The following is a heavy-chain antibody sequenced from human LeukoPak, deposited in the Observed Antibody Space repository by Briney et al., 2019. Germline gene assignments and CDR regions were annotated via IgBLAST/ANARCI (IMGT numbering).Heavy chain of an antibody. D-gene: IGHD2-2*01. CDR2: ISPYNGNT. V-gene: IGHV1-18*01. Sequence: ASVKVSCKASGYTLTSFGLSWMRQAPGQGLEWMGWISPYNGNTSNAQKFQGRVTMTTDTSTSTAYMELRSLRSDDTAVYYCARTCISTSCYVIYWGQGTLVTVSS. CDR1: GYTLTSFG. J-gene: IGHJ4*02. CDR3: ARTCISTSCYVIY.